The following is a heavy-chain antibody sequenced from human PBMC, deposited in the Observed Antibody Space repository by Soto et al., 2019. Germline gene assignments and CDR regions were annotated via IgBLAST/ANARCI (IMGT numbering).Heavy chain of an antibody. Sequence: SETLSLTCTVSCGSISSYYWSWIRQPPGKGLEWIGYIYYSGSTNYNPSLKSRVTISVDTSKNQFSLRLSSVTAADTAVYYCARVSENYDILTGYYDYWGQGTLVTVS. J-gene: IGHJ4*02. CDR3: ARVSENYDILTGYYDY. CDR2: IYYSGST. CDR1: CGSISSYY. D-gene: IGHD3-9*01. V-gene: IGHV4-59*01.